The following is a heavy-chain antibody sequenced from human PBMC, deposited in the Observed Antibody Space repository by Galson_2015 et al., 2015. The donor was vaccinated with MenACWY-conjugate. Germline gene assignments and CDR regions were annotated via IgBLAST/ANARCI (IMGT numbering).Heavy chain of an antibody. D-gene: IGHD2-2*01. CDR3: ARGNIVVVPAARGLHGMDV. Sequence: SVKVSCKASGYTFTGYYMHWVRQAPGQGLEWMGWINPNSGGTNYAQKFQGWVTMTRDTSISTAYMELSRLRSDDTAVYYCARGNIVVVPAARGLHGMDVWGQGNPGHRLL. CDR1: GYTFTGYY. CDR2: INPNSGGT. J-gene: IGHJ6*02. V-gene: IGHV1-2*04.